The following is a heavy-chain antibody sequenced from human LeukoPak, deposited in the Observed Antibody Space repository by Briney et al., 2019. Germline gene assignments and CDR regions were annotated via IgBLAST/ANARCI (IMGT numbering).Heavy chain of an antibody. CDR1: GFTFSSYA. D-gene: IGHD3-10*01. Sequence: GGSLRLSCAASGFTFSSYAMSWVRQAPGKGLEWVSAISGSGGSTYYADSVEGRFTISRDNSKNTLYLQMNSLRAEDTAVYYCAKVYGSGSYLSPFDHWGQGTLVTVSS. J-gene: IGHJ4*02. CDR2: ISGSGGST. CDR3: AKVYGSGSYLSPFDH. V-gene: IGHV3-23*01.